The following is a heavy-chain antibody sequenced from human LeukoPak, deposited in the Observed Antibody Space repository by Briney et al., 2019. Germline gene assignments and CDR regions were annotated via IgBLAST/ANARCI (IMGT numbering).Heavy chain of an antibody. V-gene: IGHV4-31*03. J-gene: IGHJ3*02. Sequence: SETLSLTCTVSGGSISSGGYYWSWIRQHPGKGLEWIGYIYYSGSTYYNPSLKSRVTISVDTSKNQFSLKLSSATAADTAVYYCARSSQYYSFDIWGQGTMVTVSS. CDR1: GGSISSGGYY. CDR2: IYYSGST. CDR3: ARSSQYYSFDI. D-gene: IGHD3-10*01.